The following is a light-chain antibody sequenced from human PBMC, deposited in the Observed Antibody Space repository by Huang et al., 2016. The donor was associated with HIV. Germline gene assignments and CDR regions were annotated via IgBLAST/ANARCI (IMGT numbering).Light chain of an antibody. V-gene: IGKV3-20*01. J-gene: IGKJ1*01. CDR1: HSVSRNY. CDR2: RAS. Sequence: IELTQSPGPLSLSPGERATLPCRGSHSVSRNYVAWFQQEPGQAPRLLIYRASRRATGIPDRCSGSGSGTDFTLTIDRLEPEDLAFYYCQQTGRSPWTFGQGTKVEI. CDR3: QQTGRSPWT.